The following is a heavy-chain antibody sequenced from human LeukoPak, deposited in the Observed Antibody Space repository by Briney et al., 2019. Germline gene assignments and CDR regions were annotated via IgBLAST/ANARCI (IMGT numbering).Heavy chain of an antibody. CDR3: ARGRHGMDV. V-gene: IGHV4-34*01. J-gene: IGHJ6*02. Sequence: SETLSLTCAVYGGSFSGYYWSWIRQPPGKGLEWIGEINHSGGTNYNPSLKSRVTISVDTSKNQFSLKLSSVTAADTAVYYCARGRHGMDVWGQGTTVTVSS. CDR1: GGSFSGYY. CDR2: INHSGGT.